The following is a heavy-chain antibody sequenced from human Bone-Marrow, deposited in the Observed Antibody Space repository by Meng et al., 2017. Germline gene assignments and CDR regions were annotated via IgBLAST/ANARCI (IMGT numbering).Heavy chain of an antibody. D-gene: IGHD6-13*01. CDR1: GGTFSSYT. CDR3: RIAGAGIGLDY. J-gene: IGHJ4*02. V-gene: IGHV1-69*02. CDR2: IIPILGIA. Sequence: SVKVSCKASGGTFSSYTISWVRQAPGQGLEWMGRIIPILGIANYAQKFQGRVTITADKSTSTAYMEVSSLRSEDTAVYYCRIAGAGIGLDYWGQGTLVTVSS.